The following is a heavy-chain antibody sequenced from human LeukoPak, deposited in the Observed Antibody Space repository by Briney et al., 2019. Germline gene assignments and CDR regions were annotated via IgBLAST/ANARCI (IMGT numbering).Heavy chain of an antibody. CDR3: VCAAPGY. D-gene: IGHD6-25*01. V-gene: IGHV3-7*01. CDR1: GFNFNSYA. Sequence: GGSLRLSCAASGFNFNSYAMSWVRQAPGKGLEWVANIKEDESEKYYADSVKGRFTISRDNAKNSVYLQMNSLRAEDTAVYYCVCAAPGYWGQGTLVTVSS. CDR2: IKEDESEK. J-gene: IGHJ4*02.